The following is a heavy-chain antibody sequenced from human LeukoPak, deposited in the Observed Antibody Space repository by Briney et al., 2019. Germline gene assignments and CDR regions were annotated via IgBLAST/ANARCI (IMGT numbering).Heavy chain of an antibody. Sequence: SETLSLTXTVSGGSISSSSYYWGWVRQPPGKGLEWIGSIYYSGSTYYNPSLKSRVTISVDTSKNQFSLKLSSVTAADTAVYYCASGHYGDYVVWFDPRGQGTLVTVSS. D-gene: IGHD4-17*01. CDR3: ASGHYGDYVVWFDP. V-gene: IGHV4-39*01. CDR2: IYYSGST. J-gene: IGHJ5*02. CDR1: GGSISSSSYY.